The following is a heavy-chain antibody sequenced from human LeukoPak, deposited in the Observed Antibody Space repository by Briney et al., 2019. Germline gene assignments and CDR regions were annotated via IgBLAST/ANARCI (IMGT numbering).Heavy chain of an antibody. CDR3: ASDGDRWFGELFHAFDI. CDR1: GFTFSSYA. CDR2: ISYDGSNK. V-gene: IGHV3-30-3*01. D-gene: IGHD3-10*01. J-gene: IGHJ3*02. Sequence: PGRSLRLSCAASGFTFSSYAMHWVRQAPGKGLEWVAVISYDGSNKYYADSVKGRFTISRDNSKNTLYLQMNSLRAEDTAVYYCASDGDRWFGELFHAFDIWGQGTMVTVSS.